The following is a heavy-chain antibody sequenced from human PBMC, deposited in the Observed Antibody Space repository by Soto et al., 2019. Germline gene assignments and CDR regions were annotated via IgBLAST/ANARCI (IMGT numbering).Heavy chain of an antibody. V-gene: IGHV4-34*01. CDR2: INHSGST. D-gene: IGHD6-13*01. CDR1: GGSFSGYY. CDR3: ARGESIAAAGTYNWFDP. J-gene: IGHJ5*02. Sequence: SETLSLTCAVYGGSFSGYYWSWIRQPPGKGLEWIGEINHSGSTNYNPSLKSRVTISVDTSKNQFSLKLSSVTAADRAVYYCARGESIAAAGTYNWFDPWGQGTLVTVSS.